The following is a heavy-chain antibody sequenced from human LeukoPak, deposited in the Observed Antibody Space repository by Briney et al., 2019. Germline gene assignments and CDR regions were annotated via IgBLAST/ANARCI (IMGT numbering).Heavy chain of an antibody. CDR3: ARSISVEGDA. CDR1: GGSFSGYY. D-gene: IGHD3-3*01. Sequence: ETLSLTCAVYGGSFSGYYWSWIRQPPGKGPEWVAHIKQDGSETYYVDSVKGRFTISRDNAKNSLWLQMNSLRGEDTAMYYCARSISVEGDAWGQGTLVTVSS. J-gene: IGHJ5*02. V-gene: IGHV3-7*01. CDR2: IKQDGSET.